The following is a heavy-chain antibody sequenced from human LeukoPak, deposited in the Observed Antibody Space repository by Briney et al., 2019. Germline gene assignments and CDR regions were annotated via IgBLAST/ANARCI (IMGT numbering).Heavy chain of an antibody. J-gene: IGHJ6*03. Sequence: SETLSLTCTVSGGSISSSSYYWSWIRQPPGKGLEWIRYIYYSGSTYYNPSLRSRVTISVDTSKNQFSLKLSSVTAADTAVYYCARSSEGRYYYDSSGFSYYYYYMDVWGKGTTVTISS. CDR3: ARSSEGRYYYDSSGFSYYYYYMDV. V-gene: IGHV4-61*01. CDR2: IYYSGST. D-gene: IGHD3-22*01. CDR1: GGSISSSSYY.